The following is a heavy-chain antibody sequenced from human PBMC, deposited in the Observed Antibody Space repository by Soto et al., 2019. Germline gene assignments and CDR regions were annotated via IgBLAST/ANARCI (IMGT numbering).Heavy chain of an antibody. Sequence: DVQLLESGGGLVQPGGSLRLTCAASGFTLSNYAMSWVRQAPGKGLEWVSVVSGHSRSIYYADSVRGRFTISRDNSKNTLYLQMNSLRVEDTAVYHCAKTIPSRAHTSGWNDWFDPWCQGTLVTVSS. CDR3: AKTIPSRAHTSGWNDWFDP. CDR2: VSGHSRSI. V-gene: IGHV3-23*01. J-gene: IGHJ5*02. CDR1: GFTLSNYA. D-gene: IGHD6-19*01.